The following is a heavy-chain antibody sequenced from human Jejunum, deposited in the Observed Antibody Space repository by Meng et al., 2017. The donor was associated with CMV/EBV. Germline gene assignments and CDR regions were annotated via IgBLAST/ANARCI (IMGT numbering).Heavy chain of an antibody. CDR2: ISTTTGST. CDR1: GYTFTDFG. J-gene: IGHJ5*02. CDR3: ARDPFDYRFDP. V-gene: IGHV1-18*01. D-gene: IGHD4-11*01. Sequence: SCKASGYTFTDFGISWVRQAPGQGLEWMGWISTTTGSTNYAQKIQGRVTMTTDTSTSTAYMGLRNLKSDDTAVYYCARDPFDYRFDPWGQGTLVTVSS.